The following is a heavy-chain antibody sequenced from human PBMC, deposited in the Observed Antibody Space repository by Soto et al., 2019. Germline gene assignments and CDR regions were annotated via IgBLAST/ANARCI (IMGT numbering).Heavy chain of an antibody. Sequence: QVHLQESGPGLVRPSESLSLTCNVSGGSMSTGSYFWSWVRQPPGKGLEWIGYVFRSGSINYSPSFKSRGTISIDTSKNQFSLMLKSVTAADTAVYFCARARNRYFDYWGQGALVTVSS. V-gene: IGHV4-61*01. CDR3: ARARNRYFDY. CDR1: GGSMSTGSYF. D-gene: IGHD1-1*01. J-gene: IGHJ4*02. CDR2: VFRSGSI.